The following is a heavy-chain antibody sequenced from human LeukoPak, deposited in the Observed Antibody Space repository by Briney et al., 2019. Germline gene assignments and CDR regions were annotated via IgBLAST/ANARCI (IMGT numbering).Heavy chain of an antibody. D-gene: IGHD2-15*01. CDR1: EFTSTSYT. Sequence: GGSLTHSSADSEFTSTSYTLNWVRQAPQRGLDLPSYITSNSVYIYYADSVRGRFTISRDNAKNSLYLQMNSLRAEDTAVYYCARQGCHGGSFYSYYWRQATLITVSS. J-gene: IGHJ4*02. V-gene: IGHV3-21*01. CDR2: ITSNSVYI. CDR3: ARQGCHGGSFYSYY.